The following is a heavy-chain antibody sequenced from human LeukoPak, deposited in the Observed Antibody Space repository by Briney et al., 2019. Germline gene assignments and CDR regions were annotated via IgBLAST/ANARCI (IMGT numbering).Heavy chain of an antibody. J-gene: IGHJ5*02. CDR3: ARRTGSRLPNWFDP. CDR1: GGSISSSGNY. V-gene: IGHV4-39*01. CDR2: IYYSGTT. Sequence: PSETLSLTCTVSGGSISSSGNYWGWIRQPPGKGLEWIGTIYYSGTTYYNPSLKSRVTISVDTSKNHFSLKLNSVTAADTAVYYCARRTGSRLPNWFDPWGQGTLVTVSS. D-gene: IGHD3-10*01.